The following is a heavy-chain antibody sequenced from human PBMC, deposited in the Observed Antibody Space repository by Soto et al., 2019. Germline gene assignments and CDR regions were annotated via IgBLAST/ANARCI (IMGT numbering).Heavy chain of an antibody. J-gene: IGHJ4*02. D-gene: IGHD3-22*01. CDR1: GGSFSGYY. V-gene: IGHV4-34*01. Sequence: SETLSLTCAVYGGSFSGYYWSWIRQPPGKGLEWIGEINHSGSTNYNPSLKSRVTISVDTSKNQFSLKLSSVTAADTAVYYCARGRYYDSSGYYRYWGKGTLVTVSS. CDR2: INHSGST. CDR3: ARGRYYDSSGYYRY.